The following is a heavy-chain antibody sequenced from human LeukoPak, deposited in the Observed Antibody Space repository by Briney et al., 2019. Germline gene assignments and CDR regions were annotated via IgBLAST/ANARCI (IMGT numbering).Heavy chain of an antibody. V-gene: IGHV3-23*01. Sequence: QPGGSLRLSCAASGFTFSSYAMSWVRQAPGKGLEWVSAISGSGGSTYYADSVKGRFTISRDNSKNTLYLQMNSLRAEDTAVYYCAKDTNYGDYGPVWFDPWGQGTLVTVSS. J-gene: IGHJ5*01. CDR3: AKDTNYGDYGPVWFDP. D-gene: IGHD4-17*01. CDR1: GFTFSSYA. CDR2: ISGSGGST.